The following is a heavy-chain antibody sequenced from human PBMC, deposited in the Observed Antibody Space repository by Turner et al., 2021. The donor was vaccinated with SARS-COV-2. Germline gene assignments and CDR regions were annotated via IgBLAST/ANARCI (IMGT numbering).Heavy chain of an antibody. J-gene: IGHJ4*02. V-gene: IGHV3-33*01. Sequence: QVQLVASGGGLLQPARSRRLPCAAPGFTFSSHGMHWVRQAPGKGLEWVAFIRYDGSNKYYADSVKGRFTISRDNSKNTLYLQMNSLRAEDTAVYYCARDKGEGSSGWLIPSGSYYFDYWGQGTLVTVSS. CDR2: IRYDGSNK. CDR3: ARDKGEGSSGWLIPSGSYYFDY. D-gene: IGHD6-19*01. CDR1: GFTFSSHG.